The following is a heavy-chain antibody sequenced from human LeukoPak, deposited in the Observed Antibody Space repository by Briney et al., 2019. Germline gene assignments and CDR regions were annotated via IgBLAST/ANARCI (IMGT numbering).Heavy chain of an antibody. D-gene: IGHD1-1*01. CDR1: GGSISSYY. CDR2: ISYSGRT. CDR3: ARRNDPYDMDV. Sequence: SETLSLTCTVSGGSISSYYWSWIRQPPGKGLEWIGYISYSGRTSYNPSLKSRVTISVDTSKNQFSLKLNSVTAADTAVYYCARRNDPYDMDVWGQGTTVTVSS. J-gene: IGHJ6*02. V-gene: IGHV4-59*08.